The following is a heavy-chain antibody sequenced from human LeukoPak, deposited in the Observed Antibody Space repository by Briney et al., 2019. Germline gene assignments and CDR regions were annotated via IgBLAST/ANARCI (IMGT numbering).Heavy chain of an antibody. Sequence: GASVKVSCKASGYTFTGYYMHWVRQAPGQGLEWMGWINPNSGGTNYAQKFQGRFTMTRDTSISTAYMELSRLRSDDTAVYYCARADYDFWSGYYDYWGQGTLVTVSS. CDR2: INPNSGGT. J-gene: IGHJ4*02. D-gene: IGHD3-3*01. CDR3: ARADYDFWSGYYDY. V-gene: IGHV1-2*02. CDR1: GYTFTGYY.